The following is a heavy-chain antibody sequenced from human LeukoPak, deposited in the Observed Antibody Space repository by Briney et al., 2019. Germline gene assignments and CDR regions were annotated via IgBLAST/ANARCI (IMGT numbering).Heavy chain of an antibody. CDR3: ARDFEYQLLSGAFDI. CDR2: IIPISGTA. Sequence: SVKVSCKVSGYTLTELPIHWVRQAPGQGLEWMGGIIPISGTANYAQKFQGRVTITADESTRTAYMELSSLRSEDTAVYYCARDFEYQLLSGAFDIWGQGTMVTVSS. D-gene: IGHD2-2*01. V-gene: IGHV1-69*13. CDR1: GYTLTELP. J-gene: IGHJ3*02.